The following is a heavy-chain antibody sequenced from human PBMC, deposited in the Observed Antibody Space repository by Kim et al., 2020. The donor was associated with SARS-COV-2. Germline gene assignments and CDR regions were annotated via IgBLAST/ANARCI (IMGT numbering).Heavy chain of an antibody. CDR3: ARDLPAAGYYYYGMDV. J-gene: IGHJ6*02. D-gene: IGHD2-2*01. V-gene: IGHV4-39*06. Sequence: LKSRVTISVDTSKNQFPQKLSSVTAADTAVYYCARDLPAAGYYYYGMDVWGQGTTVTVSS.